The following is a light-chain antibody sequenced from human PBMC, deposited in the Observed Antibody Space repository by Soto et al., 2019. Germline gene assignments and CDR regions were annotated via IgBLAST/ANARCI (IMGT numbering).Light chain of an antibody. Sequence: EILMTQSPSTLSSSLGDGVTISCRASQSVGSWLAWYQQKPGQAPRLLIYNATNLASGVPSRFSGSGSGTDFSLTISSLQPVDSAVYFCQQHSNFPITFGPGTKLE. CDR1: QSVGSW. V-gene: IGKV1-5*01. CDR3: QQHSNFPIT. CDR2: NAT. J-gene: IGKJ2*01.